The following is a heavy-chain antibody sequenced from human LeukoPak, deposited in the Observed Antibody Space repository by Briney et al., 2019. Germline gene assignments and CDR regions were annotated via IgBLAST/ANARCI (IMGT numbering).Heavy chain of an antibody. CDR3: ARWLGAIAWPYYFDY. J-gene: IGHJ4*02. CDR1: EFTFSSYS. Sequence: GGSLRLSCAASEFTFSSYSMNWVRQAPGKGLEWVSSISSSSESIYYADSVKGRFTISRDNARNSLYLQMNSLRAEDTAVYYCARWLGAIAWPYYFDYWGQGTLVTVSS. V-gene: IGHV3-21*01. CDR2: ISSSSESI. D-gene: IGHD3-16*02.